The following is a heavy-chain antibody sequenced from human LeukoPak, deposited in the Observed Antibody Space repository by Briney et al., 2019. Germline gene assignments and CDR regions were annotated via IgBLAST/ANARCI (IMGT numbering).Heavy chain of an antibody. V-gene: IGHV3-48*04. J-gene: IGHJ4*02. Sequence: GGSLRLSCAASGFTFSSYSMNWVRQAPGKGLEWVSYISSSSSTIYYADSVKGRFTISRDNAKNSLYLQMNSLRAEDTAVYYCARDSPGYYYGSGSYLSVFLFDYWGQGTLVTVSS. D-gene: IGHD3-10*01. CDR2: ISSSSSTI. CDR1: GFTFSSYS. CDR3: ARDSPGYYYGSGSYLSVFLFDY.